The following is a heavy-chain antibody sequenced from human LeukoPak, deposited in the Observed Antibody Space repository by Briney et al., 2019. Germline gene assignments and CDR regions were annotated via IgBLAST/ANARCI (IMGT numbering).Heavy chain of an antibody. J-gene: IGHJ4*02. Sequence: SETLSLTCTVSGDSISSYYWSWIRQSPGKGLEWIGYIYHSGSTNYNPSLKSRVTISVDTSKSQFSLKLSSVTAADTAVYYCARGSYSSGSTFDYWGQGTLVTVSS. CDR2: IYHSGST. V-gene: IGHV4-59*01. CDR1: GDSISSYY. D-gene: IGHD3-10*01. CDR3: ARGSYSSGSTFDY.